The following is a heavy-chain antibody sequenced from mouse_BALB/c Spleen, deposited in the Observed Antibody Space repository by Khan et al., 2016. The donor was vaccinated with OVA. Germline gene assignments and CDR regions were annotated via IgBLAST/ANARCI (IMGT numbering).Heavy chain of an antibody. CDR1: GFTFSSYA. D-gene: IGHD1-1*01. V-gene: IGHV5-9-3*01. J-gene: IGHJ3*01. CDR2: ISSAGDNT. Sequence: EVELVESGGGLVKPGGPLKLSCAASGFTFSSYAMSWVRQTPEKRLEWVATISSAGDNTYYPDSAKGRFIISRDNAKNTLYLQMSSLRSEYTAMYYCARHNYGPFAYWGQGTLVTVSA. CDR3: ARHNYGPFAY.